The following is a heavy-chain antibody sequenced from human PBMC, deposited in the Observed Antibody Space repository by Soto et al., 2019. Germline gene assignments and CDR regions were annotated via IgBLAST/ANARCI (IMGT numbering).Heavy chain of an antibody. CDR2: IIPIFGTA. J-gene: IGHJ3*02. CDR1: GGTFSSYA. CDR3: ARYCSGGSCYARDAFDI. Sequence: QVQLVQSGAEVKKPGSSVKVSCKASGGTFSSYAISWVRQAPGQGLEWMGGIIPIFGTANYAQKFQGRVTITADESTSTGYMELSRLRSEDTAVYYCARYCSGGSCYARDAFDIWGQGTMVTVSS. V-gene: IGHV1-69*01. D-gene: IGHD2-15*01.